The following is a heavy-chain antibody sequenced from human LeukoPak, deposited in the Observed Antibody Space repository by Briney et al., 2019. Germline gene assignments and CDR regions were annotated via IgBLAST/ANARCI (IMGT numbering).Heavy chain of an antibody. J-gene: IGHJ2*01. V-gene: IGHV3-30*18. D-gene: IGHD3-16*01. CDR3: SKNAESAIIIYWFFAL. CDR1: GFTLSSFG. Sequence: QPGRSLRLSCTASGFTLSSFGMHSVRQAPGKGLEWVAVISDDGSNTYYADSVKGRFTISRDNSKNTLYMQLNSLRAEDTAVYYCSKNAESAIIIYWFFALWGRGTLVTVSS. CDR2: ISDDGSNT.